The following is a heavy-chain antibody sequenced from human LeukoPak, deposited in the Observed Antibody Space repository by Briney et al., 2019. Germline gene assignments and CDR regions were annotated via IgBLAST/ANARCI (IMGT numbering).Heavy chain of an antibody. CDR3: ARDEGWHQLHN. J-gene: IGHJ4*02. V-gene: IGHV1-24*01. CDR2: FDPEDGET. CDR1: GYTLTELS. D-gene: IGHD2-2*01. Sequence: ASVKVSCKVSGYTLTELSMHWVRQAPGKGLEWMGGFDPEDGETIYAQKFQGRVTMTRDTSISTAYMELSRLRSDDTAVYYCARDEGWHQLHNWGQGTLVAVSS.